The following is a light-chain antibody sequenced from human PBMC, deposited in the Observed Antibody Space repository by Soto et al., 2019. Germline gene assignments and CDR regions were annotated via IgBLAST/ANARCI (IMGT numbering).Light chain of an antibody. V-gene: IGKV1-5*01. CDR3: QQYDKYST. Sequence: DFQITQSPSTLSASVGDRVTSTCRASQSISVSLAWYQQKPGKAPNLLIYDASTLQGGVPSRFSGSGSGTEFTLTVTSLQPEDFATYFCQQYDKYSTFGHGTKVDIK. CDR1: QSISVS. J-gene: IGKJ1*01. CDR2: DAS.